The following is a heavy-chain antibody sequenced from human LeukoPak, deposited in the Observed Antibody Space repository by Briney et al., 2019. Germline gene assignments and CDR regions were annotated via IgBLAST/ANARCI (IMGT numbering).Heavy chain of an antibody. CDR3: AKDISVDRSPGAFDI. J-gene: IGHJ3*02. D-gene: IGHD3-22*01. CDR1: GFTFSSYG. Sequence: GGSLRLSCAASGFTFSSYGMHWVRQAPGKGLEWVAVISYDGSNKYYADSVKGRFTISRDNSKNTLYLQMNSLRAEDTAVYYCAKDISVDRSPGAFDIWDQGTMVTVSS. V-gene: IGHV3-30*18. CDR2: ISYDGSNK.